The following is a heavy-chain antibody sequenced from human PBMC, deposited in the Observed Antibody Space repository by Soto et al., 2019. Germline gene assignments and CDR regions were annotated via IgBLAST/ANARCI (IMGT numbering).Heavy chain of an antibody. Sequence: QVQLVESGGGLVQPGGSLRLSCTASGFTFSDYYMTWIRQAPGKGLESVSYISSSGTRMYYADSVKGRFTISRDNAKNSLSLQRNSLSAEDSAVYYCAREYYDVLTDYYRYYYIDVWCKGITVTVSS. J-gene: IGHJ6*03. CDR3: AREYYDVLTDYYRYYYIDV. CDR1: GFTFSDYY. CDR2: ISSSGTRM. V-gene: IGHV3-11*01. D-gene: IGHD3-9*01.